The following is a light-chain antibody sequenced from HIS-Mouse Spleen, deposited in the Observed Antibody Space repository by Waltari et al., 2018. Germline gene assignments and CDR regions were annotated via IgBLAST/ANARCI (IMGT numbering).Light chain of an antibody. CDR1: ALPKQY. CDR2: KDS. V-gene: IGLV3-25*03. Sequence: SYELTQPPSVSVSPGQTARITCSGAALPKQYAYCYQQKQGQAPVLVIYKDSERPSGIPERFSGSSSGTTVTLTISGVQAEDEADYYCQSADSSGTYVVFGGGTKLTVL. CDR3: QSADSSGTYVV. J-gene: IGLJ2*01.